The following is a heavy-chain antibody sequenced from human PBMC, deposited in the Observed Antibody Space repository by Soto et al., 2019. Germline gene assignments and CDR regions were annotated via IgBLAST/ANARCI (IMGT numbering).Heavy chain of an antibody. CDR3: AHTHLTYYYESGGYSDVFDF. J-gene: IGHJ3*01. CDR1: GFSLSTSGVG. CDR2: LYWDDDK. D-gene: IGHD3-22*01. Sequence: QITLKESGPTLVKPTQTLTLTCTFSGFSLSTSGVGVGWIRQPPGKALEWLALLYWDDDKRYRPSLKSRLTITKDTSKNQVVLTMTNMDPVDTATYYCAHTHLTYYYESGGYSDVFDFWGQGTMVTVSS. V-gene: IGHV2-5*02.